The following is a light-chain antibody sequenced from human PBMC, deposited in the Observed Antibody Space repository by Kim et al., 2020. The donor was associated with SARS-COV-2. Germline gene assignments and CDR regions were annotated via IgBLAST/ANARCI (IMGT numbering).Light chain of an antibody. CDR3: QQYYTYPRGT. V-gene: IGKV1-8*01. Sequence: SPGDRVTITCRASQCVSTYLAWYQQKPSKAPKLLIYAASTLQSGVPSRFSGGGSGTDFTLTISSLQSEDFATYYCQQYYTYPRGTFGQGTKVDIK. J-gene: IGKJ1*01. CDR2: AAS. CDR1: QCVSTY.